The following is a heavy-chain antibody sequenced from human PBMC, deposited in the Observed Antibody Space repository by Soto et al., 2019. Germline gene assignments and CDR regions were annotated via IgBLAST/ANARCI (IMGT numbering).Heavy chain of an antibody. CDR1: GGSISDGYY. D-gene: IGHD3-22*01. V-gene: IGHV4-31*03. CDR2: ISYSGST. CDR3: ARRDRSGYSYWLDT. Sequence: PSETLSLTCTVSGGSISDGYYWSWIRQHPGKGLEWIGSISYSGSTSYNPSLKSRLTISVARSKSQFSLNLSSVTAADTAVYYCARRDRSGYSYWLDTWGQGTLVTVSS. J-gene: IGHJ5*02.